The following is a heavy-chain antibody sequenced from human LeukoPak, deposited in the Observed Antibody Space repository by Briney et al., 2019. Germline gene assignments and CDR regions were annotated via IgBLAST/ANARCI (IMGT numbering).Heavy chain of an antibody. J-gene: IGHJ6*02. V-gene: IGHV4-4*07. D-gene: IGHD5-18*01. CDR3: ARVGTAPYYYYGMDV. CDR2: IYTSGST. CDR1: GVSISSYY. Sequence: SETLSLTCTVSGVSISSYYWSWIRQPAGKGLEWIGRIYTSGSTNYNPSLKNRVTMSVDTSKNQFSLKLSSVTAADTAVYYCARVGTAPYYYYGMDVWGQGTTVTVSS.